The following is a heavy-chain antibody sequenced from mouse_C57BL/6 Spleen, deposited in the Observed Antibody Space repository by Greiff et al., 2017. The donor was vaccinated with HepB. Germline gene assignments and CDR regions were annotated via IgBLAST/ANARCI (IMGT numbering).Heavy chain of an antibody. CDR2: IYPGDGDT. Sequence: QVQLKQSGAELVKPGASVKISCKASGYAFSSYWMNWVKQRHGKGLEWIGQIYPGDGDTNYNGKFKGKATLTADKSASTAYMERSSLTSEDSAVYFCARDDYYGSSPYWYFDVWGTGTTVSVSS. V-gene: IGHV1-80*01. CDR3: ARDDYYGSSPYWYFDV. D-gene: IGHD1-1*01. CDR1: GYAFSSYW. J-gene: IGHJ1*03.